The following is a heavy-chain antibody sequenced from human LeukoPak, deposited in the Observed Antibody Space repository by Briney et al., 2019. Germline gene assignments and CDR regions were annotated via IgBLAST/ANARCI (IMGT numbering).Heavy chain of an antibody. CDR3: TTHYYDSSGYSGFGY. CDR2: IKSKTDGGTT. J-gene: IGHJ4*02. CDR1: GFTFSNAW. Sequence: GGSLRLSCAASGFTFSNAWMSWVRQAPGKGLEWVGRIKSKTDGGTTDYAAPVKGRFTISRDDSKNTLYLQMNSLKTEDTAVYYCTTHYYDSSGYSGFGYWGQGTLVTVSP. D-gene: IGHD3-22*01. V-gene: IGHV3-15*01.